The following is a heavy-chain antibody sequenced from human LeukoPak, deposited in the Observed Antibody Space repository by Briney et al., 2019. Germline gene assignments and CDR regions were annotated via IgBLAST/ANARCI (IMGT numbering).Heavy chain of an antibody. CDR3: AKDGYNPGPGY. D-gene: IGHD5-24*01. J-gene: IGHJ4*02. CDR1: GFTFSSYR. CDR2: ISGSGGST. Sequence: GGSLRLSCAASGFTFSSYRMSWVRQAPVRGLEWVSAISGSGGSTYYADSVKGRFTISRDNSKNTLYLQMNSLRAEDTAVYYCAKDGYNPGPGYWGQGTLVTVSS. V-gene: IGHV3-23*01.